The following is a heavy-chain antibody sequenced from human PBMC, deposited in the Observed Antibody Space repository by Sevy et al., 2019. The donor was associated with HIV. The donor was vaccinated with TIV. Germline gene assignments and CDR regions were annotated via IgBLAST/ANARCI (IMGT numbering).Heavy chain of an antibody. D-gene: IGHD6-19*01. Sequence: SETLSLTCAVYGGSFSGYYWSWIRQPPGKGLEWIGEINHSGSTNYNPSHKSRVTISVDTSKNQFSLKLSSVTAADTAVYYCARGYSSGIHYYYGMDVWGQGTTVTVSS. CDR3: ARGYSSGIHYYYGMDV. J-gene: IGHJ6*02. CDR1: GGSFSGYY. V-gene: IGHV4-34*01. CDR2: INHSGST.